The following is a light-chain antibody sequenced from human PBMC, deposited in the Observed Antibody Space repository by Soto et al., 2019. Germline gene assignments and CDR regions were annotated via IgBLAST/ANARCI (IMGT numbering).Light chain of an antibody. J-gene: IGKJ4*01. CDR1: QSVSSD. CDR3: QQYNVWPLT. CDR2: VAS. Sequence: EIVMTQSPATLSVSPGERATLSCSASQSVSSDLAWYQQKPGQTPKLLIYVASTRTTGIPARFSGSGSGIEFTLTISSLQSEDFAVYYCQQYNVWPLTYGGGNKVEFK. V-gene: IGKV3-15*01.